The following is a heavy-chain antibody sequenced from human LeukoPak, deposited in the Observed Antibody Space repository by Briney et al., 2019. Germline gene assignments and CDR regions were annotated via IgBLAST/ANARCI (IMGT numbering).Heavy chain of an antibody. J-gene: IGHJ4*02. CDR1: GFTFDDYA. CDR2: ISWNSGSI. D-gene: IGHD6-19*01. V-gene: IGHV3-9*01. CDR3: AKGFVAGSIDY. Sequence: GGSLRLSCAASGFTFDDYAMHWVRQAPGKGLEWVSGISWNSGSIGYADSVKGRFTIFRDDAKNSLYLQMNSLRAEDTALYYCAKGFVAGSIDYWGQGTLVTVSS.